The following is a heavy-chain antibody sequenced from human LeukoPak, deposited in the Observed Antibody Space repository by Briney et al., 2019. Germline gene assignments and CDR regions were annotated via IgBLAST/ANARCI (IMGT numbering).Heavy chain of an antibody. CDR2: IYYSGST. CDR3: ARQRGYCSGGSCYGLFDY. J-gene: IGHJ4*02. CDR1: GGSVSNSNYY. D-gene: IGHD2-15*01. V-gene: IGHV4-39*01. Sequence: SETLSLTCTVSGGSVSNSNYYCGWVRQPPGKWLEWIGSIYYSGSTYYNPSLKSRVTISVDTSKNQFSLKLSSVTAADTAVYYCARQRGYCSGGSCYGLFDYWGQGTLVTVSS.